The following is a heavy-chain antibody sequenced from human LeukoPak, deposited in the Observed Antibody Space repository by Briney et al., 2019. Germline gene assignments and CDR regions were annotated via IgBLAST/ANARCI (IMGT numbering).Heavy chain of an antibody. V-gene: IGHV3-30*04. CDR1: GFTFSSYA. CDR2: ISYDGSNK. Sequence: GGSLRLSCAASGFTFSSYAMHWVRQAPGKGLEWVAVISYDGSNKYYADSVKGRFTISRDNSKNTLYLQMNSLRAEDTAVYYCAKDSGSYYFDYWGQGTLVTVSS. D-gene: IGHD5-12*01. J-gene: IGHJ4*02. CDR3: AKDSGSYYFDY.